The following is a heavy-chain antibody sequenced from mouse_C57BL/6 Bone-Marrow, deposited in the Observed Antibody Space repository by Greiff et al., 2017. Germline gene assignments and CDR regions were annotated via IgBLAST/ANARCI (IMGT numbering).Heavy chain of an antibody. V-gene: IGHV14-4*01. Sequence: EVQLQQSGAELVRPGASVKLSCTASGFTFTDDYMHWVQQRPEQGLEWIGWIDPENGDTEYASQFQGKATIKVDSSSNTAYLLHSSLTSEYTAVYYCTALISTVVAHFDGWGTGTTVTVSS. D-gene: IGHD1-1*01. J-gene: IGHJ1*03. CDR2: IDPENGDT. CDR1: GFTFTDDY. CDR3: TALISTVVAHFDG.